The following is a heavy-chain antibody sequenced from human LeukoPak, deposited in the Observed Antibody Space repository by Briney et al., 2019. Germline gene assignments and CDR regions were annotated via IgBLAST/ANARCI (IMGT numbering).Heavy chain of an antibody. D-gene: IGHD5-12*01. CDR1: GFIFSSHR. Sequence: PGGFLRISFAASGFIFSSHRMSWVRPASGEGLEWVANIKDDGSEKYYVDSVKGRFTISRDNAKNSLYLQMNSLRVEDTAVYYCARGYSGYVFYDYWGQGTLVTVSS. V-gene: IGHV3-7*04. CDR3: ARGYSGYVFYDY. J-gene: IGHJ4*02. CDR2: IKDDGSEK.